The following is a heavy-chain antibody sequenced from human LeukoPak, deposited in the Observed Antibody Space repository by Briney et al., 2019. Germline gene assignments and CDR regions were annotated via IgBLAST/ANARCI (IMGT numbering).Heavy chain of an antibody. CDR3: ARGQVPAARGYNWFDP. CDR2: INARGDT. D-gene: IGHD2-2*01. J-gene: IGHJ5*02. CDR1: GWSFNDYY. Sequence: SETLSVACAVSGWSFNDYYWNWIRQPPGKGLEWIGEINARGDTNYNPSLKSRVTISVDTSKKQFSLRLTSMIAADTALYYCARGQVPAARGYNWFDPWGQGTLVTVSS. V-gene: IGHV4-34*01.